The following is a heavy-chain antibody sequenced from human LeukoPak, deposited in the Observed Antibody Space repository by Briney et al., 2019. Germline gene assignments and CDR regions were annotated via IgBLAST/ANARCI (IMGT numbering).Heavy chain of an antibody. J-gene: IGHJ4*02. CDR2: IKQDGSEK. CDR3: ARDLSGIAGYTYGRGIDY. V-gene: IGHV3-7*01. Sequence: GGSLRLSCAASGFTFSSYWMTWGRQAPGKGLEWVANIKQDGSEKYYVDSVKGRFTISRDNAKNSLYLQMNSLRADDTAVYYCARDLSGIAGYTYGRGIDYWGQGTLVTVSS. CDR1: GFTFSSYW. D-gene: IGHD5-18*01.